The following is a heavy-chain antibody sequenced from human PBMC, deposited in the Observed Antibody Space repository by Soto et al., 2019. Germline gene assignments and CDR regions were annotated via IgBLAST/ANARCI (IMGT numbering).Heavy chain of an antibody. CDR2: ITTSSAYI. J-gene: IGHJ5*02. Sequence: EVQLVESGGGLVKPGGSLRLSCAASGFTFNTYDMNWVRQAPGKGLEWVSSITTSSAYIYCADSLKGRINISRDNAKNSLFLQMNSLRAEDTAVYYCVRSGTARLLRHSWFDTWGQGTLVTVSS. D-gene: IGHD2-21*01. CDR3: VRSGTARLLRHSWFDT. V-gene: IGHV3-21*01. CDR1: GFTFNTYD.